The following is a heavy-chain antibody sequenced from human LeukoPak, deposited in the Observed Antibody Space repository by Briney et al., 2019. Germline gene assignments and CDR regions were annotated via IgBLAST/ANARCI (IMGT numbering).Heavy chain of an antibody. CDR2: INHSGST. CDR3: ARVVPRGYSYGYYFDY. V-gene: IGHV4-34*01. J-gene: IGHJ4*02. D-gene: IGHD5-18*01. CDR1: GGSFSGYY. Sequence: PSETLSLTCAVYGGSFSGYYWSWIRQPPGKGLEWIGEINHSGSTNYNPSLKSRVTISVDTSKNQFSLKLSSVTAADTAVYYCARVVPRGYSYGYYFDYWGQGTLVTVSS.